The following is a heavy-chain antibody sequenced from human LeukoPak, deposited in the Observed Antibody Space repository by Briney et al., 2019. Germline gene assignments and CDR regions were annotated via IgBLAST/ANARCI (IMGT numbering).Heavy chain of an antibody. CDR2: INPNSGGT. J-gene: IGHJ6*03. CDR3: ARDLGSSSWFYYYYYMDV. CDR1: GYTFTGYY. Sequence: ASVKVSCKASGYTFTGYYMHWVRQAPGQGLEWMGWINPNSGGTNYAQKFQGRVTMTRDTSISTAYMELSRLRSDDTAVYYCARDLGSSSWFYYYYYMDVWGKGTTVTISS. V-gene: IGHV1-2*02. D-gene: IGHD6-13*01.